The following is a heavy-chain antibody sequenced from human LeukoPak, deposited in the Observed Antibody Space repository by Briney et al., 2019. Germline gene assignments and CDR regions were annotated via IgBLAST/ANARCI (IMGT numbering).Heavy chain of an antibody. CDR3: ARGGYYGSGSYYGH. CDR2: IYYSGST. J-gene: IGHJ4*02. Sequence: PSETLSLTCTVSGASIRSYYWSWIRQSPGKGLVWIGYIYYSGSTNYNPSLKSRVTISVDTSKKFFSLNLTSVTAADTAVYYCARGGYYGSGSYYGHWGPGTLVTVSS. V-gene: IGHV4-59*01. CDR1: GASIRSYY. D-gene: IGHD3-10*01.